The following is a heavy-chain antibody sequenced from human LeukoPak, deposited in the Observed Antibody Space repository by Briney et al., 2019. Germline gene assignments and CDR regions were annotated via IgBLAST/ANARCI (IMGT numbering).Heavy chain of an antibody. D-gene: IGHD3-10*01. CDR2: IYYSGST. CDR1: GGSISSSSYY. V-gene: IGHV4-61*01. CDR3: ARTYYYGSGSYYWFDP. J-gene: IGHJ5*02. Sequence: SETLSLTCTVFGGSISSSSYYWSWIRQPPGKGLEWIGYIYYSGSTNYNPSLKSRVTISVDTSKNQFSLKLSSVTAADTAVYYCARTYYYGSGSYYWFDPWGQGTLVTVSS.